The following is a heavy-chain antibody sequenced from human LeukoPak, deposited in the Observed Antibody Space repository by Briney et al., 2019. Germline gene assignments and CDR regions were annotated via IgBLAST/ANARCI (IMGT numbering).Heavy chain of an antibody. Sequence: PSQTLSLTCTVSGGSIICGGNYWSWIRQHPGTGLEWIAYIYFSGTTYYNPSLRSRLTISLDSSKNQFSLTLTSLTAADTALYYCARGRTAMDSFDYWGQGTLVTVSS. D-gene: IGHD5-18*01. CDR2: IYFSGTT. CDR1: GGSIICGGNY. CDR3: ARGRTAMDSFDY. V-gene: IGHV4-31*03. J-gene: IGHJ4*02.